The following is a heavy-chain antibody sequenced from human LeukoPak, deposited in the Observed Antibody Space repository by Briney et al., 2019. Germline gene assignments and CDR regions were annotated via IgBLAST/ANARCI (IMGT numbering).Heavy chain of an antibody. Sequence: GGSLRLSCAASGFTFSSYAMHWVRQAPGKGLEYVSAISSNGGSTYYANSVKGRFTISRDNSKNTLYLQMGSLRAEDMAVYYCARAGVRGVISGDNYYYYYMDVWGKGTTVTVSS. J-gene: IGHJ6*03. D-gene: IGHD3-10*01. CDR2: ISSNGGST. CDR1: GFTFSSYA. V-gene: IGHV3-64*01. CDR3: ARAGVRGVISGDNYYYYYMDV.